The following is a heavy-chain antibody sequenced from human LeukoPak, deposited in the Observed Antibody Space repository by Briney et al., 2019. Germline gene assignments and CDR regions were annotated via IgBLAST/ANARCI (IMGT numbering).Heavy chain of an antibody. CDR3: ARDLHYYDSSGYYRPSDY. CDR1: GFTFSNHW. V-gene: IGHV3-21*01. Sequence: GGSLRLSCAASGFTFSNHWMTWVRQAPGKGLEWVSSISSSSSYIYYADSVKGRFTISRDNAKNSLYLQMNSLRAEDTAVYYCARDLHYYDSSGYYRPSDYWGQGTLVTVSS. CDR2: ISSSSSYI. D-gene: IGHD3-22*01. J-gene: IGHJ4*02.